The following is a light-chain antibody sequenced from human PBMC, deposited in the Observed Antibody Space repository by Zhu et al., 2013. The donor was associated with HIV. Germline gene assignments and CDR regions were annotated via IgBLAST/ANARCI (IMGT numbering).Light chain of an antibody. CDR1: QNIINY. CDR2: DAS. J-gene: IGKJ3*01. CDR3: QQSFSTSS. Sequence: EVVLAQSPATLSLSPGDRATLSCRASQNIINYLAWSQQKPGQPPRLVIYDASTRATGVPARFSGSGSGTDFTLTISSLKSEDFATYYCQQSFSTSSFGPGTRVDV. V-gene: IGKV3-11*01.